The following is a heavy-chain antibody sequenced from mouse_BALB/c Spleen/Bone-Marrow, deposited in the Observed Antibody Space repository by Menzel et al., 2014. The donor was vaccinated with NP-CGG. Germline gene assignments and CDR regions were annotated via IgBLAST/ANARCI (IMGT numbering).Heavy chain of an antibody. CDR1: GCTFTSYY. J-gene: IGHJ1*01. D-gene: IGHD2-1*01. Sequence: VQVVESGAELVKPGASVKLSCKASGCTFTSYYMYWVKQRPGQGLEWIGEINPSNGGTNFNEKFKSKATLTVDKSSSTAYMQLSSLTSEGSAVYYCTRSYYGNYFDVWGAGTTVTVSS. V-gene: IGHV1S81*02. CDR3: TRSYYGNYFDV. CDR2: INPSNGGT.